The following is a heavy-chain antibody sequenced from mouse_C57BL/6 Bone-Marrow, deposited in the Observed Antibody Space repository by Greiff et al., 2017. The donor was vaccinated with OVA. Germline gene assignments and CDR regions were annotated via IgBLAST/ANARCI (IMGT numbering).Heavy chain of an antibody. J-gene: IGHJ4*01. D-gene: IGHD1-1*01. CDR2: ISYDGSN. CDR1: GYSITSGYY. V-gene: IGHV3-6*01. Sequence: EVQRVESGPGLVKPSQSLSLTCSVTGYSITSGYYWNWIRQFPGNKLEWMGYISYDGSNNYNPSLKNRISITRDTSKNQFFLKLNSVTTEDTATYYCARSGSRENAMDYWGQGTSVTVSS. CDR3: ARSGSRENAMDY.